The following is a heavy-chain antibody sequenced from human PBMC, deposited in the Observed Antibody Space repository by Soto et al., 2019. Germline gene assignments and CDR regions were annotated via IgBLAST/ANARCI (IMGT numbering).Heavy chain of an antibody. J-gene: IGHJ5*02. V-gene: IGHV3-48*02. CDR1: GFTFSRYN. CDR2: ISSSSSTI. Sequence: GGSLRLSCAASGFTFSRYNMNWVRQAPGKGLEWISHISSSSSTIYYAESVKGRFTISRDNAKSSLYLQMNSLRDEDTAVYYCATVREYRGYEPMISWGRGTLVTVSS. CDR3: ATVREYRGYEPMIS. D-gene: IGHD5-12*01.